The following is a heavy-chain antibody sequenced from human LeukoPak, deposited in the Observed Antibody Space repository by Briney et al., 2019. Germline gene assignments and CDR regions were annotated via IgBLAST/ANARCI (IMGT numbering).Heavy chain of an antibody. D-gene: IGHD3-22*01. CDR1: GGSFSGYY. Sequence: SETLSLTCAVYGGSFSGYYWNWIRQPPGKGLEWIGGINPTGSTNYNPSLKSRVTISVDTSKNQFSLKLRSVTAADTAVYYCARRAPDYYDSSGYTQWGQGTLVTVSS. J-gene: IGHJ4*02. CDR2: INPTGST. CDR3: ARRAPDYYDSSGYTQ. V-gene: IGHV4-34*01.